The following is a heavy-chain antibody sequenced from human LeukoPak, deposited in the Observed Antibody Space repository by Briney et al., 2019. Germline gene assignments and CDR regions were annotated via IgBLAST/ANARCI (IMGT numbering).Heavy chain of an antibody. CDR2: ISNFGGT. V-gene: IGHV4-38-2*02. J-gene: IGHJ1*01. Sequence: SETLSLTCTASGYYVTDGYYWGWLRQPPGKGLEWFGHISNFGGTFYNPSLNTRVTISVDKSQNQLSLPLNTLTAADTATYYIARSDKTPRLVLGAEQCGRGTLVSVSS. D-gene: IGHD6-25*01. CDR3: ARSDKTPRLVLGAEQ. CDR1: GYYVTDGYY.